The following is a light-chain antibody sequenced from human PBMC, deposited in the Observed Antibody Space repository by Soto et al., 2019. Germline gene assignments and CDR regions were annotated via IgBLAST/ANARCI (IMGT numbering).Light chain of an antibody. Sequence: QSVLTQPPSVSGAPGQRVTISCTGSSSNIGAGYDVHWYQQLPGTAPKLLIYGNSNRPSGVPDRFSGSKSGTSASLAITGLQAEDEAEYYCQSYDSSLSVGRAFGGGTKLTVL. CDR1: SSNIGAGYD. CDR3: QSYDSSLSVGRA. J-gene: IGLJ2*01. V-gene: IGLV1-40*01. CDR2: GNS.